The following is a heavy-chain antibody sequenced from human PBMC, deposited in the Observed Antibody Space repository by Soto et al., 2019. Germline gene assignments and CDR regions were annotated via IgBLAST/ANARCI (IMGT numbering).Heavy chain of an antibody. CDR2: IIPIFGTA. J-gene: IGHJ6*02. Sequence: QVQLVQSGAEVKKPGSSVKVSCKASGGTFSSYAISWVRQAPGQGLAWLGGIIPIFGTANYAQKFQSSVTITADESTSTASRELRSLRSKDTAMYFCARDWGYWAMEVAYVRVHYYYSMDVWCQGTTVTVSS. CDR1: GGTFSSYA. CDR3: ARDWGYWAMEVAYVRVHYYYSMDV. D-gene: IGHD2-15*01. V-gene: IGHV1-69*12.